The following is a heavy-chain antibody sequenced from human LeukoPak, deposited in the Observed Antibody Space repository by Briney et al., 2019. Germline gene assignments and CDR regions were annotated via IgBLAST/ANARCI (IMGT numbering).Heavy chain of an antibody. CDR3: VRTGVGGGSCKYYYGMDD. CDR2: TYYRSKWYN. Sequence: SQTLSLTCAISGGSVSSNSAAWNWIRQSPSRGLEWLGRTYYRSKWYNEYAVSVKSRISINADTSKNQFSLQLNSVTPEDTAVYYCVRTGVGGGSCKYYYGMDDWGQGTTVTVSS. J-gene: IGHJ6*02. V-gene: IGHV6-1*01. D-gene: IGHD2-15*01. CDR1: GGSVSSNSAA.